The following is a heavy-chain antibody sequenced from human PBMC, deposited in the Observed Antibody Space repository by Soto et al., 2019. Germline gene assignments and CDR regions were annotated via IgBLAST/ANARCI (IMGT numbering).Heavy chain of an antibody. J-gene: IGHJ3*02. D-gene: IGHD1-1*01. V-gene: IGHV4-34*01. Sequence: QVQLQQWGAGLLKPSETLSLTCAVYGGFVSSGSYYWSWIRQPPGKGLEWIGEMSHSGGTHFNPSLKSRVTISVDTSKNQFSLKMIAVTAADTALYYCARVEGGTATTVVDAFDIWGPGTMVTVSS. CDR1: GGFVSSGSYY. CDR3: ARVEGGTATTVVDAFDI. CDR2: MSHSGGT.